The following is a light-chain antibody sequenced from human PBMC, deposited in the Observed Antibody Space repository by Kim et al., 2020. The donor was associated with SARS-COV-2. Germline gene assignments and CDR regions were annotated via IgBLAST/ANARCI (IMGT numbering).Light chain of an antibody. CDR3: QQYDLLPYT. J-gene: IGKJ2*01. V-gene: IGKV1-33*01. CDR2: DAV. Sequence: ASAGETVTITCQASQDIRKFLNWFQQKQGKAPKLLIYDAVSLDTGVPSRFSGRGSGTHFTFTIRNLQPEDIATYFCQQYDLLPYTFGQGTKVDIK. CDR1: QDIRKF.